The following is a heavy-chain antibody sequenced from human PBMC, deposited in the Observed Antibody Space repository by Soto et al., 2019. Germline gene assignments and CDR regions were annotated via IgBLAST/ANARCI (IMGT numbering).Heavy chain of an antibody. J-gene: IGHJ4*02. CDR2: INHRGSN. Sequence: QVQLQQWGAGLLKPSETLSLTCAVYGGSFSGYYWSWIRQPPGKGLEWIWEINHRGSNNYNPSLKRRVTISVDTSKNQFSLKLSSVTAADTAVYYCARGRGVLLWFGEYHTQAYWGQGTLVTVSS. CDR3: ARGRGVLLWFGEYHTQAY. D-gene: IGHD3-10*01. CDR1: GGSFSGYY. V-gene: IGHV4-34*01.